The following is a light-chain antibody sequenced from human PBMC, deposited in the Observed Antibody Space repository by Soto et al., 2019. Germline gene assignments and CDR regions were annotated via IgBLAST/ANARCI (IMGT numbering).Light chain of an antibody. Sequence: EIVLTQSPVTLSFAPLEGAARSCSASQRFSINFLALFQQKPGQAPRLLIFGASSRDVDIPDRFSGSGSGTDFPLTTSRREPEDFAVYYCQQYGVPPGTYGQGTKVDIK. CDR1: QRFSINF. V-gene: IGKV3-20*01. J-gene: IGKJ1*01. CDR2: GAS. CDR3: QQYGVPPGT.